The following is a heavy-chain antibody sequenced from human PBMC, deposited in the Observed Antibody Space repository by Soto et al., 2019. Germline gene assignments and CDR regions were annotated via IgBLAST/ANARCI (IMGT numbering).Heavy chain of an antibody. D-gene: IGHD2-15*01. J-gene: IGHJ5*02. CDR2: ISSSSSTI. CDR3: AREALLNWFDP. CDR1: GFTFSSYS. V-gene: IGHV3-48*01. Sequence: EVQLVESGGGLVQPGGSLRLSCAASGFTFSSYSMNWVRQAPGKGLEWVSYISSSSSTIYYADSVKGRFTISRDNAKNSLDLQMNSLGAEDTAVYYCAREALLNWFDPWGQGTLVTVSS.